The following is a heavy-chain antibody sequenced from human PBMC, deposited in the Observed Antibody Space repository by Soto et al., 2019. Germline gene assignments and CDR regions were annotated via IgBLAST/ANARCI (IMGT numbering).Heavy chain of an antibody. D-gene: IGHD2-21*02. V-gene: IGHV1-69*08. J-gene: IGHJ4*02. CDR1: GGTFSSYT. CDR2: IIPILGIA. CDR3: ARDSRCGGDCYSRPED. Sequence: QVQLVQSGAEVKKPGSSVKVSCKASGGTFSSYTISWVRQAPGQGLELMGRIIPILGIANYAQKFQGRVTITXXKXTXXAYMELSSLRSEDTAVYYCARDSRCGGDCYSRPEDWGQGTLVTVSS.